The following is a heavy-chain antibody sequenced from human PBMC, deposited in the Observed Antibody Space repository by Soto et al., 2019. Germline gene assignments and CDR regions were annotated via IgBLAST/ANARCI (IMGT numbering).Heavy chain of an antibody. CDR2: ITDSGGRT. V-gene: IGHV3-23*01. J-gene: IGHJ5*02. Sequence: PGGSLRLSCVASGFSFSNFVMNWVRQAPGKGLEWVSSITDSGGRTFYAASVRGRFTISRDNSKNTLYLQMNSLRAEDAALYSCAKAENTGSDGSPGSWGQGTLVTVSS. CDR1: GFSFSNFV. CDR3: AKAENTGSDGSPGS. D-gene: IGHD2-8*02.